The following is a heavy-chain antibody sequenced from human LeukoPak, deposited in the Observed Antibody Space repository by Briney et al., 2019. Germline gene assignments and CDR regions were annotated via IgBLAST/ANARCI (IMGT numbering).Heavy chain of an antibody. V-gene: IGHV3-74*01. CDR3: ARHLNYYFDY. CDR1: GFTFSTYW. D-gene: IGHD4-11*01. CDR2: ISSDGSIT. J-gene: IGHJ4*02. Sequence: GGSLRLSCAASGFTFSTYWMHWVRQAPGKGLVWVSRISSDGSITSYADSVKGRFTISRDNAKNTLYLQMNSLRAEDTAVYCCARHLNYYFDYWGQGTLVTVSS.